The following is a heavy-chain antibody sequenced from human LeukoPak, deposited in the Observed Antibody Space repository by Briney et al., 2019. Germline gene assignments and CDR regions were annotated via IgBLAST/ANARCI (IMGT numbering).Heavy chain of an antibody. V-gene: IGHV4-34*01. CDR2: INHSGST. CDR1: GGSFSGYY. J-gene: IGHJ4*02. CDR3: ARGDSRRAYYYDSSGYYYGY. Sequence: SETLSLTCAVYGGSFSGYYWSWIRQPPGEGLEWIGEINHSGSTNYNPSLKSRVTISVDTSKNQFSLKLSSVTAADTAVYYCARGDSRRAYYYDSSGYYYGYWGQGTLVTVSS. D-gene: IGHD3-22*01.